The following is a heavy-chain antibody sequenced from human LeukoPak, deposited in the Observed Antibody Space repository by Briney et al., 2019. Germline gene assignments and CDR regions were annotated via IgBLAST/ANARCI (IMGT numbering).Heavy chain of an antibody. CDR1: GGTFSSYA. J-gene: IGHJ5*02. CDR2: IIPILGIA. CDR3: ARDLSSSSGNWFDP. D-gene: IGHD1-26*01. Sequence: SVKVSCKASGGTFSSYAISWVRQAPGQGLEWMGRIIPILGIANYAQKFQGRVTITADKSTSTAYMELSSLRSEDTAVYYCARDLSSSSGNWFDPWGQGTLVTVSS. V-gene: IGHV1-69*04.